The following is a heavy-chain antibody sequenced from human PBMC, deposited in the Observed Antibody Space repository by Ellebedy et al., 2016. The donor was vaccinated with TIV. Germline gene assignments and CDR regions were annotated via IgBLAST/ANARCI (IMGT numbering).Heavy chain of an antibody. V-gene: IGHV1-2*02. CDR1: GYTFTGYY. J-gene: IGHJ3*02. CDR2: INPNSGGT. Sequence: ASVKVSXXASGYTFTGYYMHWVRQAPGQGLEWMGWINPNSGGTNYAQKFQGRVTMTRDTSISTAYMELSRLRSDDTAVYYCARDGTGYYDFWSGSDAFDIWGQGTMVTVSS. D-gene: IGHD3-3*01. CDR3: ARDGTGYYDFWSGSDAFDI.